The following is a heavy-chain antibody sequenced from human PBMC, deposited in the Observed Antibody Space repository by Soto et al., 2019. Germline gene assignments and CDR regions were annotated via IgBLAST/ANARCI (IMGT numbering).Heavy chain of an antibody. J-gene: IGHJ1*01. CDR2: INAGNGNT. V-gene: IGHV1-3*01. CDR3: ARELAVAGTPAAEYFQH. Sequence: ASVKVSCKASGYTFTSYAMHWVSQAPGQRLEWMGWINAGNGNTKYSQKFQGRVTITRDTSASTAYMELSSLRSEDTAVYYCARELAVAGTPAAEYFQHWGQGTLVTVSP. CDR1: GYTFTSYA. D-gene: IGHD6-19*01.